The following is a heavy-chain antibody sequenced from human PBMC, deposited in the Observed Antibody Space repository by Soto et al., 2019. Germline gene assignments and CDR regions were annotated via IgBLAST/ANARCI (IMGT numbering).Heavy chain of an antibody. Sequence: QVQLVQSGAEVKKPGASVKVSCKASGYTFTSCGISWVRQAPGQGLEWMGWISAYNGNTNYAQKLQGRVTMTTDTSTSTAYMELRSLRSDDTAVYYCARDRTGYSSSWYSGYYGMDIWGQGTTVTVSS. D-gene: IGHD6-13*01. CDR2: ISAYNGNT. CDR1: GYTFTSCG. CDR3: ARDRTGYSSSWYSGYYGMDI. J-gene: IGHJ6*02. V-gene: IGHV1-18*01.